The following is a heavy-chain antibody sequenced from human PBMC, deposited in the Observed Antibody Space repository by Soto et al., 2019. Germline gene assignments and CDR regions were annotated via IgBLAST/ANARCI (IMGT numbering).Heavy chain of an antibody. Sequence: EVQLVESGGGLVLPGGSLRLSCAASRFTFSNYEMNWVRQAPGKGLEWVSYISSSGSTTYYADSLKGLFTISRDNAKNSRYMQMRSRGAEESCVYYWAITSGGGGAFDIWGQGTMVTVSS. CDR1: RFTFSNYE. V-gene: IGHV3-48*03. CDR3: AITSGGGGAFDI. D-gene: IGHD3-10*01. CDR2: ISSSGSTT. J-gene: IGHJ3*02.